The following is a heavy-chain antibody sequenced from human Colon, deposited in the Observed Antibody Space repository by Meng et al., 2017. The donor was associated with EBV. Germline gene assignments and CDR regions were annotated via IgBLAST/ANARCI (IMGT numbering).Heavy chain of an antibody. D-gene: IGHD3-10*01. Sequence: HRRRQAAGPILVTPSWPLSLSGTVCGGATSICPCYWGWVRQPPGKGLKWIGTIYHSGSTSYNPSLQSQFTMFVATYKNQFYLMLTSVTATDTAVYYCARRRGGSGRDCWGQGTLVTVSS. CDR3: ARRRGGSGRDC. J-gene: IGHJ4*02. V-gene: IGHV4-39*01. CDR1: GGATSICPCY. CDR2: IYHSGST.